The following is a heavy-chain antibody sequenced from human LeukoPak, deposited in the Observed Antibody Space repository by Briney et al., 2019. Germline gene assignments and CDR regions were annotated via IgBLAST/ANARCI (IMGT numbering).Heavy chain of an antibody. CDR1: GSPFTNND. CDR2: ISAYNGNT. Sequence: ASVKVSCKASGSPFTNNDVTWVRQSPGQGLEWMGRISAYNGNTNYAQKLQGRVTMTTDTSTSTAYMELRGLRSDDTAVYFCARAGAGATVFYWGQGTLVTVSS. J-gene: IGHJ4*02. CDR3: ARAGAGATVFY. D-gene: IGHD5-12*01. V-gene: IGHV1-18*01.